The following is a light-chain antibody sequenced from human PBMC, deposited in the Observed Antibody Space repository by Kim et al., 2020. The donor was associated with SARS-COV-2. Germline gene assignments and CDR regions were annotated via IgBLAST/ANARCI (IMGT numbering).Light chain of an antibody. Sequence: GQSITISCTGTSSDVGSYNLVSWYQQHPGKAPKLMIYEVSKRPSGVSNRVSGSKSGNTASLTISGLQAEDEADYYCCSYAGSSTWVFGGGTKLTVL. CDR3: CSYAGSSTWV. CDR2: EVS. CDR1: SSDVGSYNL. J-gene: IGLJ3*02. V-gene: IGLV2-23*02.